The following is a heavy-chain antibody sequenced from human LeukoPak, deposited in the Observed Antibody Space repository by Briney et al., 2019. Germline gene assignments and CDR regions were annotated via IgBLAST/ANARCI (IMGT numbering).Heavy chain of an antibody. CDR3: ARGNPGYSGYYFDF. J-gene: IGHJ4*02. CDR1: GYTFPSHW. D-gene: IGHD5-12*01. CDR2: IHPGDSDI. Sequence: GESLKISCKSSGYTFPSHWIGWARQMPGKAPEWMGIIHPGDSDIRYSPSFQGQVTGSADKSISTAYLQWGRLKASDTAMYYCARGNPGYSGYYFDFWGQGTLVTVSS. V-gene: IGHV5-51*01.